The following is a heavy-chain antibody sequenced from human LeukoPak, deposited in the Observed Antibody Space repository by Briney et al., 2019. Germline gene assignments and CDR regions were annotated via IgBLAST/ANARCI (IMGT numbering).Heavy chain of an antibody. Sequence: PSETLSLTCAVYGGSFSGYYWSWIRQPPGKGLEWIGSIYYSGSTYYNPSLKSRVTISVDTSKNQFSLKLSSVTAADTAVYYCARLTAAVGYYFDYWGQGTLVTVSS. CDR1: GGSFSGYY. CDR3: ARLTAAVGYYFDY. CDR2: IYYSGST. V-gene: IGHV4-34*01. J-gene: IGHJ4*02. D-gene: IGHD6-13*01.